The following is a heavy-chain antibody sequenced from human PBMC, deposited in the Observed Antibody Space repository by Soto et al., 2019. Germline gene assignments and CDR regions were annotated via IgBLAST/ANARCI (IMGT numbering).Heavy chain of an antibody. CDR3: ARGGAYNRNRFDS. Sequence: EVQLVQSGAEVKKPGESLRISCKGSGYIFNTFWISWVRQLPGQGLEWMGRIDPSDSTVNYSPSFHGRIDISVDRSLSTVYLQWSSLQASDTATYYCARGGAYNRNRFDSWGQGTLVTVSS. CDR1: GYIFNTFW. V-gene: IGHV5-10-1*03. CDR2: IDPSDSTV. D-gene: IGHD1-1*01. J-gene: IGHJ5*01.